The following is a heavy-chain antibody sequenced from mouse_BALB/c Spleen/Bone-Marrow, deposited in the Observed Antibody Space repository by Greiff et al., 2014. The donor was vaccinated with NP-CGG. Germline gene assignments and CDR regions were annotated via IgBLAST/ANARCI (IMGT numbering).Heavy chain of an antibody. J-gene: IGHJ2*01. Sequence: VQLQQSGAELVRPGVSVKISCKGSGYTFTDYAMHWVKQSHAKSLEWIGIISSSYGDATYNQKFKGKATMTVDKSSNTAYMELARLTSEDSAIYYCARGLSYYYGTSYYFDYWGRGTTLTVSS. CDR3: ARGLSYYYGTSYYFDY. CDR2: ISSSYGDA. CDR1: GYTFTDYA. D-gene: IGHD1-1*01. V-gene: IGHV1S137*01.